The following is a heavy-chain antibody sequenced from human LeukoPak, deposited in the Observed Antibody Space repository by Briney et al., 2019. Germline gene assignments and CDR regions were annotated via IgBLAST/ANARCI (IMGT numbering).Heavy chain of an antibody. CDR3: ARVTSRLGVCDY. V-gene: IGHV4-59*08. CDR2: MYYSGSS. CDR1: GGSISSYY. J-gene: IGHJ4*02. D-gene: IGHD2-8*01. Sequence: SETLSLTCAVSGGSISSYYWSWIRQPPGKGLEWIGYMYYSGSSNYNPSLKSRVTISVDTSKNQFSLKLSSVTAADTAVYYCARVTSRLGVCDYWGQGTLVTVSS.